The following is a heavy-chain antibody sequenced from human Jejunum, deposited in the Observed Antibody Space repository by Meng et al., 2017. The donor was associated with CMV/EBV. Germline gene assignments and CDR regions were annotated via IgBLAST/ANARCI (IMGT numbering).Heavy chain of an antibody. CDR3: ARVEVGITSGDY. D-gene: IGHD1-26*01. J-gene: IGHJ4*02. CDR2: ISAYNGNT. CDR1: GYTFTNYG. Sequence: QGSLVQSGGEVKKPGASVKVFCKASGYTFTNYGITWVRQAPGQGLEWMGWISAYNGNTNYAQTLQGRLTMTTDTSTSTAYMELRSLRSDDTAVYYCARVEVGITSGDYWGQGTLVTVSS. V-gene: IGHV1-18*01.